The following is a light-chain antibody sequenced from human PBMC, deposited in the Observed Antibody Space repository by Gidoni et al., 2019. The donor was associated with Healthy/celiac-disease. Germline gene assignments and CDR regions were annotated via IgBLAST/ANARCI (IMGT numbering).Light chain of an antibody. CDR3: QQSYSTPRT. Sequence: DIQMTQSPSSLSASVGDRVTITCRASQSISSYLNWYQQKPGQAPKLLIYAASSLQSGVPSRFSGSGSGTDFTVTISSLQPEDFATYYCQQSYSTPRTFGGGTKVEIK. V-gene: IGKV1-39*01. CDR1: QSISSY. CDR2: AAS. J-gene: IGKJ4*01.